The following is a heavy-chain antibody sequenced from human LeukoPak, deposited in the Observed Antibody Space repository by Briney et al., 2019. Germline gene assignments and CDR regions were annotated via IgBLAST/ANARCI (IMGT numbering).Heavy chain of an antibody. CDR1: GFTFSSYA. Sequence: PGGSLRLSCAASGFTFSSYAMSWVRQAPGKGLEWVSAISGSGGSTYYADSVKGRFTISRDNSKNTLYLRMNSLRAEDTAVYYCAKRHYDFWSGYQNQMYYFDYWGQGTLVTVSS. CDR3: AKRHYDFWSGYQNQMYYFDY. J-gene: IGHJ4*02. CDR2: ISGSGGST. V-gene: IGHV3-23*01. D-gene: IGHD3-3*01.